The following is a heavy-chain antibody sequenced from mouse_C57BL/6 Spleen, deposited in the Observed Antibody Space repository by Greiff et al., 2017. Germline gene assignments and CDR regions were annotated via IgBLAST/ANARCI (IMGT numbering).Heavy chain of an antibody. D-gene: IGHD1-1*01. CDR1: GFNIKDDY. J-gene: IGHJ1*03. Sequence: EVQLQQSGAELVRPGASVKLSCTASGFNIKDDYMHWVKQRPEQGLEWIGWIDPENGDTEYASKFQGKATITADTSSNTAYLQLSSLTSEDTAVYYCTTEGYYCSRSVWGTGTTVTVSS. CDR3: TTEGYYCSRSV. CDR2: IDPENGDT. V-gene: IGHV14-4*01.